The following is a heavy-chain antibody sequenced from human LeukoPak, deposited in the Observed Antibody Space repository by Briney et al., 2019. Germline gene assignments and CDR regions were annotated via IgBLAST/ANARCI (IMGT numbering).Heavy chain of an antibody. D-gene: IGHD6-19*01. V-gene: IGHV3-30*18. CDR1: GFTFSSYG. J-gene: IGHJ4*02. CDR3: AKDEGLDSSGWYGGEGGAADY. CDR2: ISYDGSNK. Sequence: PGRSLRLSCAASGFTFSSYGMHRVRQAPGKGLEWVAVISYDGSNKYYADSVKGRFTISRDNSKNTLYLQMNSLRAEDTAVYYCAKDEGLDSSGWYGGEGGAADYWGQGTLVTVSS.